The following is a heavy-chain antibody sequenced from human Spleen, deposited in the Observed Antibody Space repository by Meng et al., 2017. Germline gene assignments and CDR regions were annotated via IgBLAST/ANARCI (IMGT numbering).Heavy chain of an antibody. CDR1: GDSVSGNSAA. CDR3: AHGWAFDY. CDR2: TYYRSEWYN. J-gene: IGHJ4*02. Sequence: QVQLQQSGPGLVEPSRTLSLPCAISGDSVSGNSAAWNWIRQSPSRGLEWLGRTYYRSEWYNDYAVSVQGRITINADTSMNQFSLQLNSVTPEDTAVYYCAHGWAFDYWGQGTLVTVSS. V-gene: IGHV6-1*01. D-gene: IGHD6-19*01.